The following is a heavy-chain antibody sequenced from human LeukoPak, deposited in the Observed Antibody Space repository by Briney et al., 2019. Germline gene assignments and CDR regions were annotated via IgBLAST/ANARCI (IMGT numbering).Heavy chain of an antibody. D-gene: IGHD5-24*01. Sequence: PGGSLRLSSAASRFTFSSYEMNWVRQAPGKGLEWVSYISSSGSTIYYADSVKGRFTISRDNAKNSLYLQMNSLRAEDTAVYYCARAMRWLSDYWGQGTLVTVSS. J-gene: IGHJ4*02. V-gene: IGHV3-48*03. CDR2: ISSSGSTI. CDR3: ARAMRWLSDY. CDR1: RFTFSSYE.